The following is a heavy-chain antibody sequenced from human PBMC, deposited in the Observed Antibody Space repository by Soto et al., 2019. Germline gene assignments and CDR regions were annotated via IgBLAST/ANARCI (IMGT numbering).Heavy chain of an antibody. CDR2: IYYSGST. D-gene: IGHD6-19*01. Sequence: PSETLSLTCTVSGGSISSSSYYWGWIRQPPGKGLEWIGSIYYSGSTYYNPSLKSRVTISVDTSKNQFSLKLSSVTAADTAVYYCAVQQWLVRGYYFDYWGQGTLVTVSS. CDR3: AVQQWLVRGYYFDY. J-gene: IGHJ4*02. V-gene: IGHV4-39*01. CDR1: GGSISSSSYY.